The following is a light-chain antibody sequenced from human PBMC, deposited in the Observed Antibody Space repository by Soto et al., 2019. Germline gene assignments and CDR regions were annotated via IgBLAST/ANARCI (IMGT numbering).Light chain of an antibody. V-gene: IGKV3-20*01. J-gene: IGKJ4*01. CDR2: GAS. CDR3: QQYGGSPRVT. CDR1: QSVTSNY. Sequence: EIVLTQSPGTLSLSPGERVTLSCRASQSVTSNYLAWYQQKPGQAPRLLIYGASSRATGIPDRFSGSGSATDFTLTISGLEPEDFAVYYCQQYGGSPRVTFGGGTKVEIK.